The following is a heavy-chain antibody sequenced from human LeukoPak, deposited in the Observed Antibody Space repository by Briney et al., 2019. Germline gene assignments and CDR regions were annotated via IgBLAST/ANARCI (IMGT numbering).Heavy chain of an antibody. CDR3: ARATVTTFNWFDP. CDR1: GYTFTSYG. Sequence: ASVKVSCKASGYTFTSYGISWVRQAPGQGLEWMGGIIPMFGTAKYAQKFQGRVTITADESTNTGYMELSSLRSEDTAVYYCARATVTTFNWFDPWGQGTLVTVSS. D-gene: IGHD4-17*01. J-gene: IGHJ5*02. CDR2: IIPMFGTA. V-gene: IGHV1-69*13.